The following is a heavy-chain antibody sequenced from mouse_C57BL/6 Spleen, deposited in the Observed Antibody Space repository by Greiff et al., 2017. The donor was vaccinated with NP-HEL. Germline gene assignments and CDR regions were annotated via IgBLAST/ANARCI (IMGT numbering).Heavy chain of an antibody. Sequence: QVQLKESGAELARPGASVKLSCKASGYTFTSYGISWVKQRTGQGLEWIGEIYPRSGNTYYNEKFKGKATLTADKSSSTAYMELRSLTSEDSAVYFCSYYGSSYVGYWYFDVWGTGTTVTVSS. D-gene: IGHD1-1*01. V-gene: IGHV1-81*01. CDR2: IYPRSGNT. CDR1: GYTFTSYG. CDR3: SYYGSSYVGYWYFDV. J-gene: IGHJ1*03.